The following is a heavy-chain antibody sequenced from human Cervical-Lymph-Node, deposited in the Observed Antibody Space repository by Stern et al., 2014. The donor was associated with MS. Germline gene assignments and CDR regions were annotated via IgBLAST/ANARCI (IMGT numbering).Heavy chain of an antibody. CDR3: AREVAGHRLGMMDV. CDR2: INPTGGST. Sequence: DQLVESGAEVKKPGASGKVYCKASGYTFTSYYMHWVRQAPGQGLEWMGIINPTGGSTSYAQKFQGRLTMTRDTSTSTVYMELSSLRSDDTAVYYCAREVAGHRLGMMDVWGQGTTVTVSS. J-gene: IGHJ6*02. D-gene: IGHD6-19*01. CDR1: GYTFTSYY. V-gene: IGHV1-46*01.